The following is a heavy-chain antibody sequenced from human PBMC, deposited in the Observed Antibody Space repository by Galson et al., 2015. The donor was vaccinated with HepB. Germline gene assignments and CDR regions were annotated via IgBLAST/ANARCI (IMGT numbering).Heavy chain of an antibody. CDR3: AREALYYSSGTYFDY. D-gene: IGHD3-10*01. J-gene: IGHJ4*02. Sequence: SVKVSCKASGYTFTSYGISWVRQAPGQGLEWMGRISTYNGKTDYVQKFQGRVTMTTDTSTNTAYIELGSLRSDDTAVYFCAREALYYSSGTYFDYWGQGTLVTVSS. CDR2: ISTYNGKT. CDR1: GYTFTSYG. V-gene: IGHV1-18*04.